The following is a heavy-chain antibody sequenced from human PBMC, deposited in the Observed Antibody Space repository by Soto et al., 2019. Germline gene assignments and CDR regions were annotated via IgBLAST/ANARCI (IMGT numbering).Heavy chain of an antibody. Sequence: SETLSLTCTVSNDSFTSYYWSWIRQSAGRGLEWIGRVHVTGNIHYNPSLRSRVTLSSDTSTSQFFLRITSVTDADTAVYYCARDAKYRISWYNYQGIDVWGPGNTVTVSS. CDR2: VHVTGNI. CDR1: NDSFTSYY. J-gene: IGHJ6*02. D-gene: IGHD6-13*01. CDR3: ARDAKYRISWYNYQGIDV. V-gene: IGHV4-4*07.